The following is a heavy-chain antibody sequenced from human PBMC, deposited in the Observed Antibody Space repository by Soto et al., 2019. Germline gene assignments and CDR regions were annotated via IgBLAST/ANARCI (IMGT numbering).Heavy chain of an antibody. Sequence: PSETLSLTCTVSGGPISSSSYYWGWIRQPPGKGLEWIGSIYYSGSTYYNPSLKSRVTISVDTSKNQFSLKLSSVTAADTVVYYCARQGYDFWSGYLKWLDSWGQGTLVTVSS. CDR2: IYYSGST. J-gene: IGHJ5*01. CDR3: ARQGYDFWSGYLKWLDS. D-gene: IGHD3-3*01. V-gene: IGHV4-39*01. CDR1: GGPISSSSYY.